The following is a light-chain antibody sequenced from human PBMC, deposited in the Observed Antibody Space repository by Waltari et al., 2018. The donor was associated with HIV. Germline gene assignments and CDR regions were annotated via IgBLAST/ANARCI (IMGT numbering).Light chain of an antibody. CDR2: AAS. V-gene: IGKV1-12*01. CDR1: QGTSSW. Sequence: DIQMTQSPSSVSASVGDRVTITCRASQGTSSWLAWYQQKPGKAPRLLIYAASNLQSGVPSRFSGIGSGTDFTLTINSLQPEDFATYYCQQANSFPITFGQGTRLEIK. J-gene: IGKJ5*01. CDR3: QQANSFPIT.